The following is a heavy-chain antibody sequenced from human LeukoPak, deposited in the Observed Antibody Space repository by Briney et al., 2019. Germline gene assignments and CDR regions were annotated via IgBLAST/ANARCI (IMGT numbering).Heavy chain of an antibody. J-gene: IGHJ4*02. V-gene: IGHV3-23*01. CDR2: ISGSGGST. CDR1: GFTFSSYA. D-gene: IGHD2-15*01. CDR3: AKDGPDIVVVVAATPPYFDY. Sequence: PGGSLRLSCAASGFTFSSYAMSWVCQAPGKGLEWVSAISGSGGSTYYADSVKGRFTISRDNSKNTLYLQMNSLRAEDTAVYYCAKDGPDIVVVVAATPPYFDYWGQGTLVTVSS.